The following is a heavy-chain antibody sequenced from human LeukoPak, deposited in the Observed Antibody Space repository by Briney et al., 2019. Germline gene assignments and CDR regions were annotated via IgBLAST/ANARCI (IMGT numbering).Heavy chain of an antibody. J-gene: IGHJ4*02. CDR2: IFYSGST. D-gene: IGHD2-8*01. CDR1: GGSISTSNYY. V-gene: IGHV4-39*07. Sequence: SETLSLTCTVSGGSISTSNYYWGWIRQPPGKGLEWIGNIFYSGSTYYSPSLKSRVTIPLDTSRNQFSLKLNSVTAADTAVYYCARVVHGDYFDYWGQGTLVTVSS. CDR3: ARVVHGDYFDY.